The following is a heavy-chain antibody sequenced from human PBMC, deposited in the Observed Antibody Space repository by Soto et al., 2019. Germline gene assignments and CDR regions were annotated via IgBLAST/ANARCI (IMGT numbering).Heavy chain of an antibody. J-gene: IGHJ4*02. D-gene: IGHD3-22*01. CDR3: ARAIVVVTPPDY. V-gene: IGHV1-3*05. CDR2: INAGNGNT. CDR1: GYTFTSYA. Sequence: QVQLVQSGAEEKKPGASVKVSCKASGYTFTSYAMHWLRQAPGQRLEWMGWINAGNGNTKYSQKFQGRVTITRDTSASTAYMELSSLRSEDTAVYYCARAIVVVTPPDYWGQGTLVTVSS.